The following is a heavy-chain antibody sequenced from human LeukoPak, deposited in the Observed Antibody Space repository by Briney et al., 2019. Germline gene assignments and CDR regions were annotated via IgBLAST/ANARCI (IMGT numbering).Heavy chain of an antibody. CDR3: ATLQALGYGMDV. V-gene: IGHV1-24*01. J-gene: IGHJ6*04. Sequence: ASVKVSCKDSGYTPTELSIHWVRQAPGKGLEWMGGFDPEDGETIYAQEFQGRVTMTEDTSTDTASMELSSLKSDDTAVYYCATLQALGYGMDVWGEGTMVTVSS. CDR2: FDPEDGET. CDR1: GYTPTELS. D-gene: IGHD1-26*01.